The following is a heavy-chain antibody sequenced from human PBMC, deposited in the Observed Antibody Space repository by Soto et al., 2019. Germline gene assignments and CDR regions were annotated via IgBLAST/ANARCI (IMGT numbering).Heavy chain of an antibody. CDR3: ARMSYYYDKWYFDL. D-gene: IGHD3-22*01. J-gene: IGHJ2*01. CDR2: VYYSGST. V-gene: IGHV4-30-4*01. CDR1: GDSINNNDYY. Sequence: QLHESGPGVVKPSETLSLTCTVSGDSINNNDYYWNWIRQTPGKGLEWIGYVYYSGSTYYIPSLKSRLCMSVDTSKNQFSLKLSSVTAADTAIYYCARMSYYYDKWYFDLWGRGTLVTVSS.